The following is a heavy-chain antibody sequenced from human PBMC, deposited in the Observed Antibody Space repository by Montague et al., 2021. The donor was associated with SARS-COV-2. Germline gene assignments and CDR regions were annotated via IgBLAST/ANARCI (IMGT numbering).Heavy chain of an antibody. J-gene: IGHJ3*02. Sequence: SETLSLTCTVSGGSISSNNYYWDWIRQPPGKGLEWIGSIYDSGSTYYXPFLESRVTISVDTSKNHFSLKLNSVTAADTAVYYCARRGRKLLPVATTIGGFDIWGQGTMVTVSS. CDR1: GGSISSNNYY. CDR3: ARRGRKLLPVATTIGGFDI. V-gene: IGHV4-39*02. D-gene: IGHD5-12*01. CDR2: IYDSGST.